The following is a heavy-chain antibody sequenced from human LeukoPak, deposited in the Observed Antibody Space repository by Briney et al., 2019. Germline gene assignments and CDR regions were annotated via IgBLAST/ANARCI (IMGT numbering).Heavy chain of an antibody. Sequence: PGGSLRLSCAASGFTFSSYWMSWVRQAPGKGLEWVANIKQDGGEKYYVDSVKGRFTNCRDNAENSWHLQMNILRVEDTAVYYCTREEGSWGQGILVTVSS. CDR2: IKQDGGEK. J-gene: IGHJ4*02. CDR3: TREEGS. CDR1: GFTFSSYW. V-gene: IGHV3-7*03. D-gene: IGHD3-10*01.